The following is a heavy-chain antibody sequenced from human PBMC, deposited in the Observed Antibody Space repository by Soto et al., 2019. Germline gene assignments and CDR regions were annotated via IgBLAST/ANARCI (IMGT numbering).Heavy chain of an antibody. CDR3: AKGRDVVVVAAFPWFDP. V-gene: IGHV3-23*01. J-gene: IGHJ5*02. Sequence: PEGSLRLSCAASGVTFSRYAMSWVRQAPGQGLEGVSAISGSGGSTYYADSVKGRFTISRDNSKNTLYLQMNSLRAEDTAVYYCAKGRDVVVVAAFPWFDPWGQGTPVTVSS. CDR2: ISGSGGST. CDR1: GVTFSRYA. D-gene: IGHD2-15*01.